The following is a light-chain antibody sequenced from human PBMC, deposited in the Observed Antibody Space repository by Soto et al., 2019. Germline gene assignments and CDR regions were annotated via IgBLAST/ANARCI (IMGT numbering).Light chain of an antibody. CDR3: LLYYNRARV. CDR2: DTS. CDR1: TGAVTSGHY. J-gene: IGLJ3*02. Sequence: QAVVTQEPSLTVSPGGTVTLTCASSTGAVTSGHYPYWFQQKPGQAPRMLISDTSNGAPWTPVRFSGSLLGGKAALTLSGAQPEDEADYHCLLYYNRARVFGGGTKLTVL. V-gene: IGLV7-46*01.